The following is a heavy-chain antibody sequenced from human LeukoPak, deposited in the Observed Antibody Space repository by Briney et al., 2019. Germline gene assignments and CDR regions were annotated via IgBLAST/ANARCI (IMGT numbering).Heavy chain of an antibody. Sequence: SETLSLTCTVSGGSISSSSYYWGWIRQPPGKGLEWIGSIYYSGRTYYNLSLKSRVTISVDTSKNQFSLKLSSVTAADTAVYYCVWGFDYWGQGTLVTVSS. CDR2: IYYSGRT. CDR3: VWGFDY. J-gene: IGHJ4*02. CDR1: GGSISSSSYY. V-gene: IGHV4-39*01. D-gene: IGHD1-26*01.